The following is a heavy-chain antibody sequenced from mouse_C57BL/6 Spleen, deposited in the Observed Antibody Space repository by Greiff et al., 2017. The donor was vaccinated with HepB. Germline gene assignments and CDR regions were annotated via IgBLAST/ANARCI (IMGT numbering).Heavy chain of an antibody. CDR2: IYPSDSET. CDR3: ARWEELAWFAY. D-gene: IGHD4-1*01. J-gene: IGHJ3*01. CDR1: GYTFTSYW. V-gene: IGHV1-61*01. Sequence: QVQLQQPGAELVRPGSSVKLSCKASGYTFTSYWMDWVKQRPGQGLEWIGNIYPSDSETHYNQKFKDKATLTVDKSSSTAYMQLSSLTSEDSAVYYCARWEELAWFAYWGQGTLVTVSA.